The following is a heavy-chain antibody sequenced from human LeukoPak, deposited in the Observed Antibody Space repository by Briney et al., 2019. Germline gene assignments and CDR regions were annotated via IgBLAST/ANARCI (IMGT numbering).Heavy chain of an antibody. J-gene: IGHJ4*02. D-gene: IGHD6-19*01. Sequence: ASVKVSCKASGYTFTNYYMHWVRQAPGQGLEWMGWINPNSAGTNYAQKFQGRVTMTRDTSISTAYMELSRLTSDDTAVYYCARVFGRGSGWPPCYWGQGTLVTVSS. V-gene: IGHV1-2*02. CDR3: ARVFGRGSGWPPCY. CDR1: GYTFTNYY. CDR2: INPNSAGT.